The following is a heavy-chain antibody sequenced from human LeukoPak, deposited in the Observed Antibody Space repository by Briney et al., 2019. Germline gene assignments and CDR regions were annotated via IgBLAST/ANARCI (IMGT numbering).Heavy chain of an antibody. V-gene: IGHV1-2*06. CDR2: INPNSGGT. Sequence: ASVKVPCKASGYTFTGYYMHWVRQAPGQGLEWMGRINPNSGGTNYAQKFQGRVTMTRDTSISTAYMELSRLRSDDTAVYYCARSGVVVVPAAITTNWFDPWGQGTLVTVSS. CDR3: ARSGVVVVPAAITTNWFDP. D-gene: IGHD2-2*02. CDR1: GYTFTGYY. J-gene: IGHJ5*02.